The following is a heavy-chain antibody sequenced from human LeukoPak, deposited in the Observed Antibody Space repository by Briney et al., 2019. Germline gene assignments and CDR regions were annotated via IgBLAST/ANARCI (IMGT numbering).Heavy chain of an antibody. CDR3: ATSGLSRFGF. CDR2: ISGSGGGT. D-gene: IGHD2/OR15-2a*01. CDR1: GFTSNNYG. V-gene: IGHV3-23*01. J-gene: IGHJ4*02. Sequence: PGGSLRLSCAASGFTSNNYGISWVRQAPGKGLEWVSGISGSGGGTYYADSVKGRFTISRDNSKNTLYLQINSLRAEDTAVYYCATSGLSRFGFWGQGTLVTVSS.